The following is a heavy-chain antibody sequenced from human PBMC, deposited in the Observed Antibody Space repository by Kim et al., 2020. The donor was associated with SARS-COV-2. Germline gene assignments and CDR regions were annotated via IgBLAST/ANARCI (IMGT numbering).Heavy chain of an antibody. CDR2: TYYRSKWYN. CDR3: ARAGRQQLVWGLGAFDI. J-gene: IGHJ3*02. Sequence: SQTLSLTCAISGDSVSSNSAAWNWLRQSPSRGLEWLGRTYYRSKWYNDYAVSVKSRITINPDTSKNQFSLQLNSATPEDTAVYYCARAGRQQLVWGLGAFDIWGQGTMVTVSS. V-gene: IGHV6-1*01. CDR1: GDSVSSNSAA. D-gene: IGHD6-13*01.